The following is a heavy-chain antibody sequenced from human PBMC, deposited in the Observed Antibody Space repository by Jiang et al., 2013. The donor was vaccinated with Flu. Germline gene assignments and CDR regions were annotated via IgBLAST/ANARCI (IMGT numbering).Heavy chain of an antibody. J-gene: IGHJ4*02. D-gene: IGHD7-27*01. CDR3: ARSLDGDIDY. Sequence: TISVDTSKNQFSLKLSSVTAADTAVYYCARSLDGDIDYWGQGTLVTVSS. V-gene: IGHV4-59*01.